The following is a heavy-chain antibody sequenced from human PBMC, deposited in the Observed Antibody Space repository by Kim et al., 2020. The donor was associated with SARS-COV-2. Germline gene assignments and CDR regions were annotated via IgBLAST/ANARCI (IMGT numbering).Heavy chain of an antibody. D-gene: IGHD6-19*01. CDR3: AKGGMYSSGWIGDY. CDR2: ISYDGSNK. CDR1: GFTFSSYG. J-gene: IGHJ4*02. V-gene: IGHV3-30*18. Sequence: GGSLRLSCAVSGFTFSSYGMHWVRQAPGKGLEWVAVISYDGSNKYYADSVKGRFTISRDNSKNTLYLQMNSLRAEDTAVYYCAKGGMYSSGWIGDYWGQGTLVTVSS.